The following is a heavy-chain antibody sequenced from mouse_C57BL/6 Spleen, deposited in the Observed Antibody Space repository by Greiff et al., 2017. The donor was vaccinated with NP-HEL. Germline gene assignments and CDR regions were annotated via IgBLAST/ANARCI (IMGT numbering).Heavy chain of an antibody. CDR2: INSDGGST. D-gene: IGHD1-1*01. J-gene: IGHJ1*03. CDR3: ARHAPHYYGSSYGYWYFDV. Sequence: EVKVVESGGGLVQPGESLKLSCESNEYEFPSHDMSWVRKTPEKRLELVAAINSDGGSTYYPDTMERRFIISRDNTKKTLYLQMSSLRSEDTALYYCARHAPHYYGSSYGYWYFDVWGTGTTVTVSS. CDR1: EYEFPSHD. V-gene: IGHV5-2*01.